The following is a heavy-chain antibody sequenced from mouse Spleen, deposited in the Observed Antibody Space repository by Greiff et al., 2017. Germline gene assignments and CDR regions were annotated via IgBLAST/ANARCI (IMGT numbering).Heavy chain of an antibody. D-gene: IGHD2-12*01. CDR2: IYPGDGDT. CDR3: ARSHYSYYSYDEGGFDY. CDR1: GYAFSSSW. J-gene: IGHJ2*01. Sequence: VKLVESGPELVKPGASVKISCKASGYAFSSSWMNWVKQRPGKGLEWIGRIYPGDGDTNYNGKFKGKATLTADKSSSTAYMQLSSLTSEDSAVYFCARSHYSYYSYDEGGFDYWGQGTTLTVSS. V-gene: IGHV1-82*01.